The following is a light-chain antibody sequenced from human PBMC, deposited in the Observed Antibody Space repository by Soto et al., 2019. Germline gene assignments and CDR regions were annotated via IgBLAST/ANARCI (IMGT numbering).Light chain of an antibody. V-gene: IGKV1-5*03. CDR1: QSISYW. J-gene: IGKJ2*01. Sequence: DIQMTQSPSTLSASVGDRATITCRASQSISYWLAWYQKKPGKAPKLLIYKASNLERGVPSRFSGSGSGTEFTLTISSLQPDDFATYYCQQYNSYPYTFGQGTKLDIK. CDR3: QQYNSYPYT. CDR2: KAS.